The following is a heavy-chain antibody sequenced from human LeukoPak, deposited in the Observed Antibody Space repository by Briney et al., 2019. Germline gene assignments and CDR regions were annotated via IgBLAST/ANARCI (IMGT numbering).Heavy chain of an antibody. CDR3: ARMVVIHYYYYYGMDV. J-gene: IGHJ6*02. D-gene: IGHD3-22*01. V-gene: IGHV4-59*08. Sequence: SETLSLTCTVSGGSISSYYWSWIRQPPGKGLEWIGYIYYSGSTNYNPSLKSRVTISVDTSKNHFSLKLSSVTAADTAEYYCARMVVIHYYYYYGMDVWGQGTTVTVSS. CDR1: GGSISSYY. CDR2: IYYSGST.